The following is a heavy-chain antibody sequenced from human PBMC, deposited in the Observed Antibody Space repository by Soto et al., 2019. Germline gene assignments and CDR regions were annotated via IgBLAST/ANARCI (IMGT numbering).Heavy chain of an antibody. CDR1: GGTFRICS. CDR3: AHERGKFQLLHRFDY. D-gene: IGHD1-26*01. CDR2: IIPLLNST. V-gene: IGHV1-69*13. Sequence: SVKVSCKASGGTFRICSINWVRQAPGQGLEWMGGIIPLLNSTNYAQKFQGRVAITADESTSTAYMELSSLKSEDTAVYYCAHERGKFQLLHRFDYWGPGTLVTVSS. J-gene: IGHJ4*02.